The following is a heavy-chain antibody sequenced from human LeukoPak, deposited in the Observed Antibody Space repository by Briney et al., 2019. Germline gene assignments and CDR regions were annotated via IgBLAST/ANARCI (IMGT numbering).Heavy chain of an antibody. CDR3: ARRLMIAVPGSDSFDI. J-gene: IGHJ3*02. Sequence: PSETLSLTCTVSGDSISSYYWSWIRQPPGKGLEWIGYIYYSGSTNYNPSLKSRVTISVDTSKNQFSLKLSSVTAADTAVYYCARRLMIAVPGSDSFDIWGQGTMVTVSS. D-gene: IGHD6-19*01. CDR1: GDSISSYY. CDR2: IYYSGST. V-gene: IGHV4-59*08.